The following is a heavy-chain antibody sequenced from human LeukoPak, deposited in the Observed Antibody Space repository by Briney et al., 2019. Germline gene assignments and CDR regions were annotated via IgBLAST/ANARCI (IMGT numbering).Heavy chain of an antibody. D-gene: IGHD1-7*01. V-gene: IGHV1-46*01. Sequence: GASVKVSCKASGYTFTSYYMHWVRQAPGQGLEWMGIINPSGGSTSYAQKFQGRVTMTRDTSISTAYMELSRLRSDDTAVYYCARGELELPYYFDYWGQGTLVTVSS. CDR1: GYTFTSYY. CDR3: ARGELELPYYFDY. J-gene: IGHJ4*02. CDR2: INPSGGST.